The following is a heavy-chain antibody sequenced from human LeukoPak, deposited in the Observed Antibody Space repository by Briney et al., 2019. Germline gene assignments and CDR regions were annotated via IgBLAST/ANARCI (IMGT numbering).Heavy chain of an antibody. Sequence: SETLSLTCTVAGGSISSHYWSWIRQPAGKGLEWIGRIYTSGSTNYNPSLKSRVTMSVDTSKNQFSLKLSSVTGADTAVYYCAREITGLTSYYYYYMDVWGKGTTVTVSS. CDR3: AREITGLTSYYYYYMDV. CDR1: GGSISSHY. CDR2: IYTSGST. J-gene: IGHJ6*03. V-gene: IGHV4-4*07. D-gene: IGHD1-14*01.